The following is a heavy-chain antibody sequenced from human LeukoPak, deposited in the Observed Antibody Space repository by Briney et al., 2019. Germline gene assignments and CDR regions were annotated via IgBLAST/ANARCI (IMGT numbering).Heavy chain of an antibody. D-gene: IGHD3-3*01. CDR2: INHSGST. Sequence: SETLSLTCAVYGGSFSGYYWSWIRQPPGKGLEWIGEINHSGSTNYNPSLKSRVTISVDTSKNQFSLKLSSVTAADTAVYCCARGPRITIFGVVILPPAYYYYGMDVWGQGTTVTVSS. J-gene: IGHJ6*02. V-gene: IGHV4-34*01. CDR3: ARGPRITIFGVVILPPAYYYYGMDV. CDR1: GGSFSGYY.